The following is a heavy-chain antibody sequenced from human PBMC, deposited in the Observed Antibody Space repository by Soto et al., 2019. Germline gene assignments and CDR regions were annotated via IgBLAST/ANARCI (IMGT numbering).Heavy chain of an antibody. Sequence: EVQLVESGGGLVQAGGSLRLSCAASGFTFSGYGMHWVRQAAGESLEWVSVIGTSGHAFYAGSVKGRFTITREDAKNSVYLQMNSLSDGDTAVYYCARGGGFGEQHSDAFHIWGQGTMVTVPS. J-gene: IGHJ3*02. CDR3: ARGGGFGEQHSDAFHI. D-gene: IGHD3-10*01. CDR2: IGTSGHA. V-gene: IGHV3-13*01. CDR1: GFTFSGYG.